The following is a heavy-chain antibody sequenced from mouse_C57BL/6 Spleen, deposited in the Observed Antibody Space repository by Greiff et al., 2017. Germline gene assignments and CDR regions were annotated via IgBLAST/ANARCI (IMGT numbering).Heavy chain of an antibody. V-gene: IGHV5-6*01. Sequence: EVNVVESGGDLVKPGGSLKLSCAASGFTFSSYGMSWVRQTPDKRLEWVATISSGGSYTYYPDSVKGRFTISRDNAKNTLYLQMSSLKSEATAMYYCASFPDYWGQGTTLTVSS. CDR2: ISSGGSYT. J-gene: IGHJ2*01. CDR1: GFTFSSYG. CDR3: ASFPDY.